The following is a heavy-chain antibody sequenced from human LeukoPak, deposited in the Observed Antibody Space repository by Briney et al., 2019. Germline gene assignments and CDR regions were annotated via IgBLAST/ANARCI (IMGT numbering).Heavy chain of an antibody. J-gene: IGHJ3*02. D-gene: IGHD4-17*01. V-gene: IGHV3-30*02. CDR2: IRYDGSNK. Sequence: GGSLRLSCAASGFTFSSYGMHWVRQAPGKGLEWVAFIRYDGSNKYYADSVKGRFTISRDNSKKTLDLQMNSLRAEDTAVYYCATTTVTRLGAFDIWGQGTMVTVSS. CDR3: ATTTVTRLGAFDI. CDR1: GFTFSSYG.